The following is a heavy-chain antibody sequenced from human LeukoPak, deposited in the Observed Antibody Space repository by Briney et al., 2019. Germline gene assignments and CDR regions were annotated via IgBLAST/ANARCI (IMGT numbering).Heavy chain of an antibody. J-gene: IGHJ4*02. CDR1: GFTFSSYA. V-gene: IGHV3-23*01. Sequence: GGSLRLSCAASGFTFSSYAMSWVRQAPGKGLEWVSAISGSGGSTYYADSVKGRFTISRDNSKNSLYLQMNSLRAEDTAVYYCARIVEAGRIDYWGQGTLVTVSS. CDR2: ISGSGGST. D-gene: IGHD2/OR15-2a*01. CDR3: ARIVEAGRIDY.